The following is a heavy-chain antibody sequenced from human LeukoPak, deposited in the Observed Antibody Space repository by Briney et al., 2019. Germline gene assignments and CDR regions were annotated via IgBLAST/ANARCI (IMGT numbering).Heavy chain of an antibody. V-gene: IGHV1-2*02. J-gene: IGHJ6*03. CDR2: INPNSGGT. Sequence: GASVKVSCKASGYTFTTYGINWVRQAPGQGLEWMGWINPNSGGTNYAQKFQGRVTMTRDTSISTAYMELSRLRSDDTAVYYCARDLPVVAAEYYYYYMDVWGKGTTVTISS. D-gene: IGHD2-15*01. CDR1: GYTFTTYG. CDR3: ARDLPVVAAEYYYYYMDV.